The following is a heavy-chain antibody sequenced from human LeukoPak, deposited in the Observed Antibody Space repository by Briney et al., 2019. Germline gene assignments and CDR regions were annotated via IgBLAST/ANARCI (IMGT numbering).Heavy chain of an antibody. CDR1: GFTFSSYA. D-gene: IGHD3-22*01. CDR2: ISYDGSNK. Sequence: GGSLRLSCAASGFTFSSYAMHWFRQAPGKGLEWVAVISYDGSNKYYADSVKGRFTISRDNSKNTLYLQMNSLRAEDTAVYYCARAQGEGYYDSSGYFDYWGQGTLVTVSS. V-gene: IGHV3-30-3*01. CDR3: ARAQGEGYYDSSGYFDY. J-gene: IGHJ4*02.